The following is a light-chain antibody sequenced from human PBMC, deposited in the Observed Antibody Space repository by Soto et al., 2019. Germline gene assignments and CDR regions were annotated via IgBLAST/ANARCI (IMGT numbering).Light chain of an antibody. CDR2: SNN. V-gene: IGLV1-44*01. J-gene: IGLJ2*01. Sequence: QSALTQPPSASGTPGQRVTISCSGIRSNIGSNFVNWYQKLPGTAPKLLIHSNNERPSGVPGRFSGSKSGTSASLAISGLQSEDEADYYCASWDDDLKGLLFGGGTKLTVL. CDR3: ASWDDDLKGLL. CDR1: RSNIGSNF.